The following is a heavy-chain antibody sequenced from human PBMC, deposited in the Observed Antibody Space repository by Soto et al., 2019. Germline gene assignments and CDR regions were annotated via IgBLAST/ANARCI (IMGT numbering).Heavy chain of an antibody. D-gene: IGHD2-8*01. Sequence: ASVKDYCKASGYTFTAYYMHCVRQSPGQGPEWMGWINPNSGGTNYAQKFQGWVTMTRDTSISTAYMELSRLRSDDTAVYYCARGDVLMVYANYYYGMDVWGPGTTVTVSS. CDR1: GYTFTAYY. V-gene: IGHV1-2*04. CDR3: ARGDVLMVYANYYYGMDV. J-gene: IGHJ6*02. CDR2: INPNSGGT.